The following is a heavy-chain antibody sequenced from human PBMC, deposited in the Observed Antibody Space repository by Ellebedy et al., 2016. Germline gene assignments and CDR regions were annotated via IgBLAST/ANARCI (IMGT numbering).Heavy chain of an antibody. D-gene: IGHD3-16*02. Sequence: ASVKVSCKASGYTFTSYGISWVRQAPGQGLEWMGWISAYNGNTNYAQKLQGRVTMTTDTSTSTAYMELRRLRSDDTAVYYCARERRTFGGVIVIYYYYGMDGWGPGTTVTVSS. V-gene: IGHV1-18*01. CDR1: GYTFTSYG. CDR3: ARERRTFGGVIVIYYYYGMDG. J-gene: IGHJ6*02. CDR2: ISAYNGNT.